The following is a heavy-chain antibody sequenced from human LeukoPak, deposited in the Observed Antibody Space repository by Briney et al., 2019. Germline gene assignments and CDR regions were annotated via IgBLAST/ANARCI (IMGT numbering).Heavy chain of an antibody. J-gene: IGHJ4*02. Sequence: GGSLRLSCAASGFTFSSYSMNWVRQAPGKGLEWVSSISSSSYIYYADSVKGRFTISRDNAKNSLYLQMNSLRAEDTAVYYCARSGAPDHFGYWGQGTLVTVSS. V-gene: IGHV3-21*01. CDR2: ISSSSYI. CDR3: ARSGAPDHFGY. D-gene: IGHD1-26*01. CDR1: GFTFSSYS.